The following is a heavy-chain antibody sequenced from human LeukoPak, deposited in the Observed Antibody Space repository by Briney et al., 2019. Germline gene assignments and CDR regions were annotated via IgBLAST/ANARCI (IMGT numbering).Heavy chain of an antibody. V-gene: IGHV3-74*01. CDR1: GFTFNSYW. CDR2: IYSDGRST. Sequence: GGSLRLSCAASGFTFNSYWMHWVRQAPGKGLVWVSRIYSDGRSTGYADSVKGRFTISRDNAKNTLYLQMNSLRAEDTAVYYCARGRPHGNDYWGQGTLVTVSS. D-gene: IGHD4-23*01. CDR3: ARGRPHGNDY. J-gene: IGHJ4*02.